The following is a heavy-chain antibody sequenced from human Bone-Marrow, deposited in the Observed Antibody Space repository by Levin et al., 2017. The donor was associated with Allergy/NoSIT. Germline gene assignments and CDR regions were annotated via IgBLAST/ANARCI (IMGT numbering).Heavy chain of an antibody. CDR1: GFTFSSYG. CDR3: AKVYWVAGESSDY. Sequence: GGSLRLSCAASGFTFSSYGMSWVRQAPGKGLEWVSAISGSGGATYYADSVKGRFTISRDNSKQTLYLQMNSLRAEDTAVYYCAKVYWVAGESSDYWGQGTLVTVSS. D-gene: IGHD6-19*01. CDR2: ISGSGGAT. V-gene: IGHV3-23*01. J-gene: IGHJ4*02.